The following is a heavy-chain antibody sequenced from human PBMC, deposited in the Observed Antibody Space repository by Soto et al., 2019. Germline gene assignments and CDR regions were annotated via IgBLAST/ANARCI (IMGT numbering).Heavy chain of an antibody. CDR2: IIPLFRTP. D-gene: IGHD4-4*01. V-gene: IGHV1-69*12. CDR3: ARDNDRLQLGGNYYYILDV. J-gene: IGHJ6*02. CDR1: GGTFSSSA. Sequence: QVQLVQSGAEMKEPGSSVKVSCKTSGGTFSSSAISWLRQAPGQGLEWMGGIIPLFRTPDYAQKFQGRVTIAADESTSTAYMELSSLRSEYTAVYYCARDNDRLQLGGNYYYILDVWCQGTTITVSS.